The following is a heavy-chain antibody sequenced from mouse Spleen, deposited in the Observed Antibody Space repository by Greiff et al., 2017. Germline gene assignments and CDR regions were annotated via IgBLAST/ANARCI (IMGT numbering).Heavy chain of an antibody. CDR2: INPYNGDT. V-gene: IGHV1-20*01. Sequence: VQLKESGPELVKPGDSVKISCKASGYSFTGYFMNWVMQSHGKSLEWIGRINPYNGDTFYNQKFKGKATLTVDKSSSTAHMKLRSLTSEDSAVYYCAREYYGSSYWFAYWGQGTLVTVSA. J-gene: IGHJ3*01. CDR3: AREYYGSSYWFAY. D-gene: IGHD1-1*01. CDR1: GYSFTGYF.